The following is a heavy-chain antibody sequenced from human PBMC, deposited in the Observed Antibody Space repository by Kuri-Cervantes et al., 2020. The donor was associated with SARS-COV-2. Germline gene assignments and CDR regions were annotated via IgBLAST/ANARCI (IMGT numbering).Heavy chain of an antibody. CDR3: AKDRAGVHDF. D-gene: IGHD2-21*01. CDR1: GFTFSSYG. Sequence: GGSLRLSCAASGFTFSSYGMHWVRQAPGKGLEWVAVIWYDGSNKYYAVSVKGRFTISRDNSKDTLYLQMKSLRDEDTAIYYCAKDRAGVHDFWGQGTLVTVSS. J-gene: IGHJ4*02. CDR2: IWYDGSNK. V-gene: IGHV3-30*02.